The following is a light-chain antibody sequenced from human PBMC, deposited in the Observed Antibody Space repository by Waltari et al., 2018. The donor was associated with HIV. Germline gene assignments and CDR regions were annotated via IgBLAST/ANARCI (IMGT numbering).Light chain of an antibody. J-gene: IGLJ2*01. V-gene: IGLV6-57*01. CDR1: SGSIAGPC. CDR3: QSYNSTSVV. CDR2: DDN. Sequence: NFILTQPHSVSESPGKTVTISCTRSSGSIAGPCGQWYQLRPCGSPTTVYHDDNQRPSGGPDRFSGYIDSSSNASSLTISGLKTEDEADYYCQSYNSTSVVFGGGTKLTVL.